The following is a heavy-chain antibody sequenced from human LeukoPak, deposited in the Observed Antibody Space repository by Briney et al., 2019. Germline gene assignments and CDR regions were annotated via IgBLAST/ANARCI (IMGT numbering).Heavy chain of an antibody. Sequence: EASVKVSCKASGGTFSSYAISWVRQAPGQGLEWMGGIIPIFGTANYAQKFQGRVTITTDESTSTAYMELSSLRSEDTVVYYCARARLDIVATNYFDYWGQGTLVTVSS. CDR2: IIPIFGTA. J-gene: IGHJ4*02. CDR3: ARARLDIVATNYFDY. D-gene: IGHD5-12*01. CDR1: GGTFSSYA. V-gene: IGHV1-69*05.